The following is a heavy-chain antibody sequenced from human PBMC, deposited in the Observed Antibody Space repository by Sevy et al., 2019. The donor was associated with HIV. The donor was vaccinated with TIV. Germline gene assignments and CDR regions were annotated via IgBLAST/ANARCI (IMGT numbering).Heavy chain of an antibody. J-gene: IGHJ4*02. Sequence: GGSLRLSCAASGFTFSSYSMNWVRQAPGKGLEWVSYISSSSTIYYADSVKGRFTISRDNAKNSLYLQMNSLRDEDTAVYYCARDRGYSGYDYERFDYWGQGTLVTVSS. V-gene: IGHV3-48*02. CDR3: ARDRGYSGYDYERFDY. CDR1: GFTFSSYS. D-gene: IGHD5-12*01. CDR2: ISSSSTI.